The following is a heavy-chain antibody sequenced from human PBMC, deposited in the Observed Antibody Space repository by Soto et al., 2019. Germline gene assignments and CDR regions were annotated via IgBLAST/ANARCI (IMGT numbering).Heavy chain of an antibody. CDR1: GYTFTGYY. D-gene: IGHD5-12*01. V-gene: IGHV1-2*04. CDR3: ARDGGYSGYDSLYYYGMDV. CDR2: INPNSGGT. J-gene: IGHJ6*02. Sequence: QVPLVQSGAEVKKPGASVKVSCKASGYTFTGYYMHWVRQAPGQGLEWMGWINPNSGGTNYAQKFQGWVTMTRDTSISTAYMELSTLRSDDTAVYYCARDGGYSGYDSLYYYGMDVWGQGTTVTVSS.